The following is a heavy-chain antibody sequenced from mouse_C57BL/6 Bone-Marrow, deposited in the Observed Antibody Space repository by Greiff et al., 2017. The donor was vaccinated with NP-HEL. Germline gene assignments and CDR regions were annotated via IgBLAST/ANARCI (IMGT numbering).Heavy chain of an antibody. V-gene: IGHV1-52*01. CDR3: AREGFAY. CDR2: IDPSDSET. CDR1: GYTFTSYW. Sequence: QVQLQQPGAELVRPGSSVKLSCKASGYTFTSYWMHWVKQRPIQGLEWIGNIDPSDSETHYNQNFKDKATLTVDKSSSTAYLQLRSLTSEDSAGDYCAREGFAYWGPGTLVTVSA. J-gene: IGHJ3*01.